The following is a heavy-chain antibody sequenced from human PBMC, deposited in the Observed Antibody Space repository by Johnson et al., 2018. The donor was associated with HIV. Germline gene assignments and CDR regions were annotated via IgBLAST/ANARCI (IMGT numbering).Heavy chain of an antibody. CDR2: ISYDGHNE. J-gene: IGHJ3*02. V-gene: IGHV3-30*04. D-gene: IGHD3-3*01. CDR3: ALTESRFLEWLFRAFDI. CDR1: EFIFSSYS. Sequence: QVQLVESGGGVVQPGGSLRLSCAASEFIFSSYSMHWVRQAPGKGLEWVAVISYDGHNEYYADSVEGRLTVSRDNTKNTLYLQMNSLRADDTAIYYCALTESRFLEWLFRAFDIWGQGTMVTVSS.